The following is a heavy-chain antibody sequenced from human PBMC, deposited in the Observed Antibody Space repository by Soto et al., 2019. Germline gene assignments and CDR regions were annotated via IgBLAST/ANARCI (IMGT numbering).Heavy chain of an antibody. CDR1: GFTFSSYA. CDR2: ISTSGGST. Sequence: EVQLLESGGGLVQPGGSLRLSCAASGFTFSSYAMSWVRQAPGKGLEWVSSISTSGGSTYYADSVKGRFTISRDNSNNTLYLQMNSLRAEDTAVCYCSLSYRYYGMDVWGLGTTVTVSS. D-gene: IGHD4-17*01. CDR3: SLSYRYYGMDV. V-gene: IGHV3-23*01. J-gene: IGHJ6*02.